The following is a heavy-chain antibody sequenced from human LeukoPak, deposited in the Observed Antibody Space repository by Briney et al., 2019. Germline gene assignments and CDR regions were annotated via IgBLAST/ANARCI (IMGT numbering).Heavy chain of an antibody. J-gene: IGHJ6*02. CDR2: MNPYSGIT. D-gene: IGHD6-13*01. Sequence: GASVKVPCKASGYTFTSSYDINWVRQAPGQGLEWMGWMNPYSGITGYPQKFQGRVTMTRDTSISTAYMELSSLTSEDTAVYFCARENVNRGSSWGYDYFGMDVWGQGTAVTVPS. V-gene: IGHV1-8*01. CDR1: GYTFTSSYD. CDR3: ARENVNRGSSWGYDYFGMDV.